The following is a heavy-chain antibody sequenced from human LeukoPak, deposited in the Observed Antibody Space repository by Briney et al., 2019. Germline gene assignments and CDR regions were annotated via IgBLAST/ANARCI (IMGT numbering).Heavy chain of an antibody. CDR2: IYPGDSDT. V-gene: IGHV5-51*01. CDR3: ARQAHTTRDFDY. D-gene: IGHD1-26*01. Sequence: GESLKISCKGSGYSFTSYWIGWVRQMPGKGLEWMGIIYPGDSDTRYSPSFQGQVTISADRSISTAYLQWSSLRASGTAMYYCARQAHTTRDFDYWGQGTLVTVSS. J-gene: IGHJ4*02. CDR1: GYSFTSYW.